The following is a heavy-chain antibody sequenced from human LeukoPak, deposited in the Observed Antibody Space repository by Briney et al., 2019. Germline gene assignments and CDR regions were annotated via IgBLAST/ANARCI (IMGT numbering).Heavy chain of an antibody. CDR2: IYPGDSDT. D-gene: IGHD2-21*02. J-gene: IGHJ6*02. CDR1: GYSFTSYW. Sequence: GESLKISCKGSGYSFTSYWIGWVRQMPGKGLEWMGIIYPGDSDTRYSPSFQGQVTISADKSISTAYLQWSSLKASDTAMHYCARHANDGVTSYYYYGMDVWGQGTTVTVSS. V-gene: IGHV5-51*01. CDR3: ARHANDGVTSYYYYGMDV.